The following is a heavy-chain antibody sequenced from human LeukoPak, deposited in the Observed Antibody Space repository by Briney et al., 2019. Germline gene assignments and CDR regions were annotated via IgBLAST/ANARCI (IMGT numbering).Heavy chain of an antibody. Sequence: PGGSLRLSCTTSGFTFGDYALSWFRQAPGKELEWVTFIRSPAFGGTTEYAASVKGRFTISRDDSKSIAYLQMNSLISEDTAVYYCSRTRRVSCGGACYSFDYWGQGTLVTVSS. CDR1: GFTFGDYA. J-gene: IGHJ4*02. V-gene: IGHV3-49*03. CDR2: IRSPAFGGTT. CDR3: SRTRRVSCGGACYSFDY. D-gene: IGHD2-21*02.